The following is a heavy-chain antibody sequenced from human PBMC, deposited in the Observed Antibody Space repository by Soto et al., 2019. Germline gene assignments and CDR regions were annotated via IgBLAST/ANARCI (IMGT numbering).Heavy chain of an antibody. CDR2: MNPNSGNT. Sequence: SXKVSFNGSASDFINYDISWVRQATGQGLEWMGWMNPNSGNTGYALKFQGRVSMTRNTSIYTVYLELSSLASDDTAVYYCVRMASSGTLNWFDPWGQGTLVTVSS. CDR3: VRMASSGTLNWFDP. V-gene: IGHV1-8*01. D-gene: IGHD1-1*01. J-gene: IGHJ5*02. CDR1: ASDFINYD.